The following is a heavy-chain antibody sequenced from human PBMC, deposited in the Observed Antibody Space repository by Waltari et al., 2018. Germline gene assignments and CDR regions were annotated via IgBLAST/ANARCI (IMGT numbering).Heavy chain of an antibody. CDR2: IKTSGAT. Sequence: EVQLVESGGGLIHPGESLRLSCAASGFLVSDHYMSWVRQAPGKGLEWVSLIKTSGATSYADPVTGRCTISRDRSQNTLYLQMTGLRAEDTAVYYCASYLSGHPYWGQGTPVIVSS. CDR1: GFLVSDHY. J-gene: IGHJ4*02. D-gene: IGHD3-9*01. V-gene: IGHV3-53*01. CDR3: ASYLSGHPY.